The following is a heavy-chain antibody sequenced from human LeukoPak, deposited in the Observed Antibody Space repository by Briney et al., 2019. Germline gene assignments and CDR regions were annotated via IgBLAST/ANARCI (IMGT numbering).Heavy chain of an antibody. CDR1: GFTFSSYA. Sequence: GGSLRLSCAAFGFTFSSYAMSWVRQAPGKGPEWVSAISGSGGSTYYADSVKGRFTISRDNSKNTLYLQMNSLRAEDTAVYYCANSRYYYDSSGYYNWFDPWGQGTLVTVSS. D-gene: IGHD3-22*01. CDR2: ISGSGGST. CDR3: ANSRYYYDSSGYYNWFDP. J-gene: IGHJ5*02. V-gene: IGHV3-23*01.